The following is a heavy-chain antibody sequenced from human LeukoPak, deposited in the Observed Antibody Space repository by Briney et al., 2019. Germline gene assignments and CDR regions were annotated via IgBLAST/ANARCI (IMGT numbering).Heavy chain of an antibody. CDR1: GFTFSSYA. D-gene: IGHD6-19*01. CDR3: AKDRRAVAASEYFQH. Sequence: GRSLRLSCAASGFTFSSYAMHWVRQAPGKGLEWVAVISYDGSNKYSADSVRGRFTISRDNSKNTLYLQMNSLRAEDTAVYYCAKDRRAVAASEYFQHWGQGTLVTVSS. V-gene: IGHV3-30*04. CDR2: ISYDGSNK. J-gene: IGHJ1*01.